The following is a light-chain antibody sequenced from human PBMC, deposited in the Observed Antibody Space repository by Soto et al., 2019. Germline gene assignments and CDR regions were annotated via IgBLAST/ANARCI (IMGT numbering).Light chain of an antibody. CDR2: AAS. Sequence: DIQMTQSPSSLSASVGDRVTITCRASQTISTYLNWYQQKPGKAPNLLIYAASTLLSGVQSRFSGSGSSTEFTLTISSLQPDDVVSYYCQHSDTTPSFGGRPNVEIK. CDR1: QTISTY. CDR3: QHSDTTPS. V-gene: IGKV1-39*01. J-gene: IGKJ4*01.